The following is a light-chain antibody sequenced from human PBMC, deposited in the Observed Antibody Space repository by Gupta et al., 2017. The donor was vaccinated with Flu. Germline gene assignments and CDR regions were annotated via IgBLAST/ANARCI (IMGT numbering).Light chain of an antibody. J-gene: IGLJ1*01. CDR2: LNSDGSH. CDR3: QTWGTGIPYV. V-gene: IGLV4-69*01. Sequence: QLVLTQSPSASASLGASVKLTCTLSSGHSSYAIAWHQQQPEKGPRYLMKLNSDGSHSKGDVIPDRFSGFIPWAERYLTISSLQSEDEADYYCQTWGTGIPYVFGTGTKVTVL. CDR1: SGHSSYA.